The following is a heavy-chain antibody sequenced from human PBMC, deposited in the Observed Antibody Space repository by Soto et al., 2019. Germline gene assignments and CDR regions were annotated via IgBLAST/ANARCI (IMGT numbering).Heavy chain of an antibody. J-gene: IGHJ3*02. CDR2: MYATGTT. CDR3: ARDGGYTGYEQGNPFDI. CDR1: GGSISPYC. Sequence: QVQLQESGPGLVKPSETLSLTCTVSGGSISPYCWICILQPAGKGLEWIGRMYATGTTNYNPSLKSRVSMSIDTSANQFSMKLRSVTAADPAVYYCARDGGYTGYEQGNPFDIWGQGTMVSVSS. V-gene: IGHV4-4*07. D-gene: IGHD5-12*01.